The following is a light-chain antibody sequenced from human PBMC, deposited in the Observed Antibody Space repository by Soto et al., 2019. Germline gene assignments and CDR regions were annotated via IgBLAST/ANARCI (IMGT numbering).Light chain of an antibody. CDR2: GAS. Sequence: EIVLTQSPGTLSLSPGERATLSCRASQSVSSSYLAWYQQKPGQAPRLHIYGASSRATGIPDRFSGSGSETNFISANSRLVHDGFAVFYYLQYGSVFAWTFGQGTKVEIK. V-gene: IGKV3-20*01. J-gene: IGKJ1*01. CDR1: QSVSSSY. CDR3: LQYGSVFAWT.